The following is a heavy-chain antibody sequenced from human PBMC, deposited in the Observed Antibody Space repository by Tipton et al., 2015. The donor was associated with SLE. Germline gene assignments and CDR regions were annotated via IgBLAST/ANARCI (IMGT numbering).Heavy chain of an antibody. J-gene: IGHJ4*02. CDR2: INWDASST. CDR3: ARARGRYCSGGSCLYYFDY. D-gene: IGHD2-15*01. Sequence: SLRLSCAASGFTFSSYAMSWVRQAPGKGLEWVSGINWDASSTGYADSVKGRFTISRDSAKNSLYLQMNSLRAEDTAVYYCARARGRYCSGGSCLYYFDYWGQGTLVTVSS. CDR1: GFTFSSYA. V-gene: IGHV3-20*04.